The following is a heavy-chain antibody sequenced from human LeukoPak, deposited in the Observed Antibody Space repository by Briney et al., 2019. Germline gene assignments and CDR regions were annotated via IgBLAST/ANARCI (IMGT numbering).Heavy chain of an antibody. CDR3: ASGPVGGTRGSYDF. D-gene: IGHD1-26*01. CDR1: GVSISSHY. Sequence: SETLSLTCTVSGVSISSHYWSWVRQPPGKGLEWIGCVYHSGSTTYTPHLKSRVTVSIGTSKNQCSLNLSSVTAADTAVYYCASGPVGGTRGSYDFWGQGTLVTVSS. CDR2: VYHSGST. J-gene: IGHJ4*02. V-gene: IGHV4-59*11.